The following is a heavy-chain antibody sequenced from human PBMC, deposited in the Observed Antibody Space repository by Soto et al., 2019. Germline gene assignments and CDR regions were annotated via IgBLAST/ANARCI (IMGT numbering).Heavy chain of an antibody. Sequence: ASVKVSCKASGYTFTGYFMHWVRQAPGQRLEWMGWINPNSGGTNYAQKFQGWVTMTRDTSISTAYMELSRLRSDDTAVYYCARGNVDCSSTSCYSYYYYGMDVWGQGTTVTVSS. CDR2: INPNSGGT. D-gene: IGHD2-2*02. CDR3: ARGNVDCSSTSCYSYYYYGMDV. J-gene: IGHJ6*02. V-gene: IGHV1-2*04. CDR1: GYTFTGYF.